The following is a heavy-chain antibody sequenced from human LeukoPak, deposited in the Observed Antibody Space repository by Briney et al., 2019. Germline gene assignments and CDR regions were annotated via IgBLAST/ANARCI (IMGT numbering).Heavy chain of an antibody. CDR2: ISYSGANS. D-gene: IGHD3-16*02. CDR1: VHLFSVSA. CDR3: ARDMQLST. V-gene: IGHV3-23*01. Sequence: AGGSLSLFYAASVHLFSVSAMMCASQAPGGGLEWGSLISYSGANSYYTDSVRGRFTISRDNSKDTLFLQMNNLRAEDTAIYYCARDMQLSTWGLGTSHRLF. J-gene: IGHJ3*01.